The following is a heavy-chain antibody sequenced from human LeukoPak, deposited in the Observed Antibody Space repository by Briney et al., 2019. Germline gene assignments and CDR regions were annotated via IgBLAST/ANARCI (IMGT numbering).Heavy chain of an antibody. CDR1: GFTVSSNY. Sequence: LRLSCAASGFTVSSNYMSWVRQPPGKGLEWIGHIYYSGSTSYNPSLKSRVTISVDTSKNQFSLNLNSVTAADTAVYYCARAHYLDYWGQGTLVTVSS. CDR3: ARAHYLDY. V-gene: IGHV4-30-4*08. CDR2: IYYSGST. J-gene: IGHJ4*02.